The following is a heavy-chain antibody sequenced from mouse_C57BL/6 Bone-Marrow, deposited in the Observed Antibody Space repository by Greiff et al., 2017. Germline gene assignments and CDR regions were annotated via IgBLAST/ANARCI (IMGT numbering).Heavy chain of an antibody. CDR1: GYTFTSYW. D-gene: IGHD2-4*01. V-gene: IGHV1-50*01. J-gene: IGHJ3*01. CDR3: ARSGDYGGFAY. Sequence: VQLQQPGAELVKPGASVKLSCKASGYTFTSYWMQWVKQRPGQGLEWIGEIDPSDSYTNYNQKFKGKATLTVDTSSSTAYMQLSSLTSEDSAVYYCARSGDYGGFAYWGQGTLVTVSA. CDR2: IDPSDSYT.